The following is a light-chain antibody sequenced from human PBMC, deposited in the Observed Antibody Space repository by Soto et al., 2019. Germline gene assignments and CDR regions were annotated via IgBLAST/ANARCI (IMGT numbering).Light chain of an antibody. CDR1: SSEVGGYNY. CDR3: SSYAGSNWV. V-gene: IGLV2-8*01. CDR2: EVT. J-gene: IGLJ3*02. Sequence: QSALTQPPSASGSPGQSVTISCTGTSSEVGGYNYVSWYQQHPGKAPKLMIYEVTKRPSGVPDRFSGSRSGNTASLTVSGLQAEDEADYYCSSYAGSNWVFGGGTKVTVL.